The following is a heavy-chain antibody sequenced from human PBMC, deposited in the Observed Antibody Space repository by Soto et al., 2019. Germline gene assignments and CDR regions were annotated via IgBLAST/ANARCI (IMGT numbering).Heavy chain of an antibody. CDR2: ISGSGGST. CDR3: AKSPTQWLQFPEYYFDY. V-gene: IGHV3-23*01. D-gene: IGHD5-12*01. CDR1: GFTFSSYA. Sequence: PGGSLRLSCAASGFTFSSYAMSWVRQAPGKGLEWVSAISGSGGSTYYADSVKGRFTISRDNSKNTLYLQMNSLRAEDTAVYYCAKSPTQWLQFPEYYFDYWGQGTLVTVSS. J-gene: IGHJ4*02.